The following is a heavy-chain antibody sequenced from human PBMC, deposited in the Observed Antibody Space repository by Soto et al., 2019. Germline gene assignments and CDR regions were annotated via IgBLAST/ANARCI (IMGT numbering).Heavy chain of an antibody. CDR3: ARDYLVLGYGMDV. J-gene: IGHJ6*02. Sequence: ASVKVSCKASGYSFTDYHIHWVRQAPGQGLEWLGRINPKSGGTSTAQKFQGWVTMTTDTSISTASMELTRLTSDDTAVYYCARDYLVLGYGMDVWGQGTTVTVSS. CDR2: INPKSGGT. D-gene: IGHD6-13*01. V-gene: IGHV1-2*04. CDR1: GYSFTDYH.